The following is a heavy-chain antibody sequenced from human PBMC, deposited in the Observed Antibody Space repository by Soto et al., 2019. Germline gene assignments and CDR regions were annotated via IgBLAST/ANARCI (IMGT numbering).Heavy chain of an antibody. Sequence: QVQLQESGPGLVKPSETLSLTCTVSGGSISSYYWSWIRQPPGKGLEWIGYIDYSGSTNYNPSLKSRVTIAVETSKNHFPLKLSYVTAADTAGYYGARLEARRYFYYYYLDVWGKGTTVTVSS. D-gene: IGHD6-6*01. V-gene: IGHV4-59*01. CDR1: GGSISSYY. CDR2: IDYSGST. CDR3: ARLEARRYFYYYYLDV. J-gene: IGHJ6*03.